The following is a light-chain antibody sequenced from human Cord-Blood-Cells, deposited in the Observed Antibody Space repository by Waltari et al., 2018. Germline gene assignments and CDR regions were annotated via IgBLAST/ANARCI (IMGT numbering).Light chain of an antibody. Sequence: SVLTPPPAVSAAPGQKVTIHCSGSSSNIRNKYVSCNQQLPGTAPKLLIYENNKRPSGIPDRFSGSKSGTSATLGITGLQTGDEADYYCGTWDSSLSANWVFGGGTKLTVL. CDR3: GTWDSSLSANWV. CDR1: SSNIRNKY. V-gene: IGLV1-51*02. CDR2: ENN. J-gene: IGLJ3*02.